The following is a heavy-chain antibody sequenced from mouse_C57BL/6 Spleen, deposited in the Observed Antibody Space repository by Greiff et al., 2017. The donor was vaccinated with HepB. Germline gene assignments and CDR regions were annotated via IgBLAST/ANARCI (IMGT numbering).Heavy chain of an antibody. CDR2: IDPSDSYT. CDR1: GYTFTSYW. CDR3: ARGAFLTGTEGYYAMDY. D-gene: IGHD4-1*01. V-gene: IGHV1-50*01. Sequence: VQLQQSGAELVKPGASVKLSCKASGYTFTSYWMQWVKQRPGQGLEWIGEIDPSDSYTNYNQKFKGKATLTVDTSSSTAYMQLSSLTSEDAAVYYCARGAFLTGTEGYYAMDYWGQGTSVTVSS. J-gene: IGHJ4*01.